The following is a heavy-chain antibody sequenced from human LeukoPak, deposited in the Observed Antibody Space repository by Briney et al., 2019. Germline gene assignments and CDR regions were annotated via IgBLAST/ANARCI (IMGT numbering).Heavy chain of an antibody. J-gene: IGHJ4*02. CDR3: AKDWAPYCGGDCYFNY. CDR1: GFIFNNYG. D-gene: IGHD2-21*01. V-gene: IGHV3-30*18. Sequence: PGRSLRLSCAASGFIFNNYGMHWVRQAPGKGLEWVAVISYDGSNKNYADSAKGRFTISRDSSKNTEYLQMNSLRVEDTAVYYCAKDWAPYCGGDCYFNYWGQGTLVTVSS. CDR2: ISYDGSNK.